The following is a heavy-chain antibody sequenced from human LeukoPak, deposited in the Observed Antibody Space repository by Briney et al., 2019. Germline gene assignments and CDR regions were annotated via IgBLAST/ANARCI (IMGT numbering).Heavy chain of an antibody. V-gene: IGHV4-39*01. CDR3: ARRSDSGSDDGEDYFDY. CDR1: SGSISNSTFY. D-gene: IGHD1-26*01. J-gene: IGHJ4*02. CDR2: MYYSGST. Sequence: SETLSLTCTVSSGSISNSTFYWGWIRQPPGKGLEWIGSMYYSGSTYYNPSLRSRVTITVDTSKNQFSLKMTSVTAADTAVYYCARRSDSGSDDGEDYFDYWGQGTLVTLSS.